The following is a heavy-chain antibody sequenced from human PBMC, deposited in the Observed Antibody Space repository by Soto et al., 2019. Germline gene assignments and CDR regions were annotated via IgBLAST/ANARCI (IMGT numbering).Heavy chain of an antibody. CDR1: GGSISSYY. Sequence: PSETLSLTCTVSGGSISSYYWSWIRQPPGKGLEWIGYIYYSGSTNYNPSLKSRVTISVDTSKNQFSLKLSSVTAADTAVYYCARVLRFLEWAFDYWGQGTLATVSS. V-gene: IGHV4-59*01. CDR2: IYYSGST. CDR3: ARVLRFLEWAFDY. J-gene: IGHJ4*02. D-gene: IGHD3-3*01.